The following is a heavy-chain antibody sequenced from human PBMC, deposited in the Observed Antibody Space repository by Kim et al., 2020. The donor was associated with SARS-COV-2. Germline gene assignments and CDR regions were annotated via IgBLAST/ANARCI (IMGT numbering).Heavy chain of an antibody. V-gene: IGHV4-34*01. CDR3: ARANIVVVPAALGLGYYYYYGMDV. CDR2: INHCGST. Sequence: SETLSLICAVYGGSFSGYYWSWIRQPPGKGLEWIGEINHCGSTNYNPSLKSRVTISVDTSKNQFSLKLSSVTAADTAVYYCARANIVVVPAALGLGYYYYYGMDVWGQGTTVTVSS. J-gene: IGHJ6*02. CDR1: GGSFSGYY. D-gene: IGHD2-2*01.